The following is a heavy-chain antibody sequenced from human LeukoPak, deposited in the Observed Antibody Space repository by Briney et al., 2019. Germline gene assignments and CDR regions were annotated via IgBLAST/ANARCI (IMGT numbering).Heavy chain of an antibody. J-gene: IGHJ4*02. CDR1: GFPFETNA. CDR2: IGNTET. V-gene: IGHV3-23*01. D-gene: IGHD5-18*01. Sequence: GGSLRLSCATSGFPFETNAMSWVRQAPGKGLEWVATIGNTETFYADSVTGRFTISRDNSKNTVNLQMNRLRAEDTAICYCAKDWIQFNRVFDCFDSWGQGTLVTVSS. CDR3: AKDWIQFNRVFDCFDS.